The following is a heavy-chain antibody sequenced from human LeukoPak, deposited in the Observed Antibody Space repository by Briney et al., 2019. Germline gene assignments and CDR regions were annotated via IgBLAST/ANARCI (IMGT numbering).Heavy chain of an antibody. J-gene: IGHJ4*02. CDR1: GFTFSSYA. Sequence: GGSLRLSRAASGFTFSSYAMSWVRQAPGKGLEWVSAISGSGGSTYYADSVKGRFTISRDNSKNTLYLQMNSLRAEDTAVYYCSSGITIFGVVIIPSFDYWGQGTLVTVSS. D-gene: IGHD3-3*01. V-gene: IGHV3-23*01. CDR2: ISGSGGST. CDR3: SSGITIFGVVIIPSFDY.